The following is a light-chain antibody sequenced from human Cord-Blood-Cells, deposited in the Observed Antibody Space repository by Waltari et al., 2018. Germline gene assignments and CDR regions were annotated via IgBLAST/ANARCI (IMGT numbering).Light chain of an antibody. V-gene: IGKV4-1*01. CDR2: WAS. CDR3: QQYYSTPYT. CDR1: QSVLYSSNNKNY. Sequence: DIVMTQSPHSLAVSLGGRATINCKSSQSVLYSSNNKNYLAWYQQKPGQPPKLLIYWASTRESGVPDRFSGSGSGTDFTLTISSLQAEDVAVYYCQQYYSTPYTFGQGTKLEIK. J-gene: IGKJ2*01.